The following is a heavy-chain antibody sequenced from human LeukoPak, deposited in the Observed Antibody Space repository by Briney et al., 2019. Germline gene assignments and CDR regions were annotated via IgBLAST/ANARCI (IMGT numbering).Heavy chain of an antibody. CDR2: INHSGST. Sequence: SSETLSLTCAVYGGSFSGYYWSWIRQPPGKGLEWIGEINHSGSTNYNPSLKSRVTISVATSNNQFSLKLSSVTAADTAVYYCARVRRYCSSTSRYWPAFDIWGQGTMVTASS. J-gene: IGHJ3*02. CDR3: ARVRRYCSSTSRYWPAFDI. V-gene: IGHV4-34*01. D-gene: IGHD2-2*01. CDR1: GGSFSGYY.